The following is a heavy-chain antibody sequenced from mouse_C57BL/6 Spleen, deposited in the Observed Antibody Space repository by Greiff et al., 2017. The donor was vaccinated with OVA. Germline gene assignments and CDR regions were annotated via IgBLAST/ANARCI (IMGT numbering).Heavy chain of an antibody. CDR2: ISSGGSYT. V-gene: IGHV5-6*01. Sequence: EVKLMESGGDLVKPGGSLKLSCAASGFTFSSYGMSWVRQTPDKRLEWVATISSGGSYTYYPDIVKGRFTISRDNAKNTLYLQMSSLKSEYTAMYYCARPFDGGFDYWGQGTTLTVSS. D-gene: IGHD1-1*02. J-gene: IGHJ2*01. CDR3: ARPFDGGFDY. CDR1: GFTFSSYG.